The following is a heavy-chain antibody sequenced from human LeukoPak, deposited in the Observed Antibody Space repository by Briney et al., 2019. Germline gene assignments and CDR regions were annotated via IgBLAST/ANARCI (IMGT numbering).Heavy chain of an antibody. V-gene: IGHV1-8*02. CDR3: MSTSNWGSVIFDY. Sequence: GASVKVSCKASGYTFTSYDINWVRQATGQGLEWMGWMNPNSGNTGYAQKFQGRVTMTRNTSISTAYMELRGLRSEDTAVYYCMSTSNWGSVIFDYWGQGALVTVSS. J-gene: IGHJ4*02. CDR2: MNPNSGNT. D-gene: IGHD7-27*01. CDR1: GYTFTSYD.